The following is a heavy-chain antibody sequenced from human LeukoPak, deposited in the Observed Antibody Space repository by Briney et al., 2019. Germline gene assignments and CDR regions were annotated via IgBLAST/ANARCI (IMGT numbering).Heavy chain of an antibody. Sequence: SQTLSLTCTVSGGSISSGSYYWSWIRQPAGKGLEWIGRIYTSGSTNYNPSLKSRVTISVDTSKNQFSLKLSSVTAADTAVYYCARQPVVAATPFYYMDVWGKGAPVTISS. CDR1: GGSISSGSYY. CDR3: ARQPVVAATPFYYMDV. D-gene: IGHD2-15*01. CDR2: IYTSGST. J-gene: IGHJ6*03. V-gene: IGHV4-61*02.